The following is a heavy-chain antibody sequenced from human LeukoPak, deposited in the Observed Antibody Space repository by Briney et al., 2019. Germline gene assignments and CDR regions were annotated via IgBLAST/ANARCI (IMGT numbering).Heavy chain of an antibody. V-gene: IGHV3-23*01. J-gene: IGHJ4*02. CDR2: ISGSGGST. D-gene: IGHD2-21*02. CDR3: AKVAYCGGDCYVFPDY. CDR1: GFTFSSYA. Sequence: GGSLRLSCAASGFTFSSYAMSWVRQAPGKGLEWVSAISGSGGSTYYADSVKGGLTISRDNSKKTPYLQMNSLRAEDTAVYYCAKVAYCGGDCYVFPDYWGQGTLVTVSA.